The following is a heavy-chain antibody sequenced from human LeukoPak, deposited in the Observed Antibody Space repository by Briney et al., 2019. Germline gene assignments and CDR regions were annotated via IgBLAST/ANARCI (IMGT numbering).Heavy chain of an antibody. V-gene: IGHV5-51*01. D-gene: IGHD3-3*02. CDR2: IYPGDSDT. J-gene: IGHJ4*02. CDR3: ARQDPLALYYFDY. Sequence: GESLEISCKTSGYNFAFYWIAWVRQMPGKGLEWMGIIYPGDSDTKYSPSFQGQVTISVDKSINTAYLQWSSLKASDTAVYYCARQDPLALYYFDYWGQGAQVIVS. CDR1: GYNFAFYW.